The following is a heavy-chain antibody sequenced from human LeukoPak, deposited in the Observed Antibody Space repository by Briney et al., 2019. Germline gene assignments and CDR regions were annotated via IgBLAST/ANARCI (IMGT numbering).Heavy chain of an antibody. CDR1: GASISNPDYY. D-gene: IGHD5-18*01. Sequence: PSETLSLTCTVSGASISNPDYYWGWIRQPPGKGLEWNGSVDYSGGTYYNPSLNGRVTIAVDTSSDQVSLNPNSVTAADTAVYYCARRSNKGPYSYITNDYWGQGTLVTVSS. CDR2: VDYSGGT. V-gene: IGHV4-39*01. CDR3: ARRSNKGPYSYITNDY. J-gene: IGHJ4*02.